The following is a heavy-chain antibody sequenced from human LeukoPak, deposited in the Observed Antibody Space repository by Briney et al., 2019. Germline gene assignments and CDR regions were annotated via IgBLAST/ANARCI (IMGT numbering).Heavy chain of an antibody. CDR3: ATTYCSSTSCYMLGPSGWFDP. V-gene: IGHV1-24*01. Sequence: ASVNVSFKASGYTFTGYYMHWVRQAPGKGLEWMGGFDPEDGETIYAQKFQGRVTMTEDTSTDTAYMELSSLRSEDTAVYYCATTYCSSTSCYMLGPSGWFDPWGQGTLVTVSS. CDR1: GYTFTGYY. J-gene: IGHJ5*02. CDR2: FDPEDGET. D-gene: IGHD2-2*02.